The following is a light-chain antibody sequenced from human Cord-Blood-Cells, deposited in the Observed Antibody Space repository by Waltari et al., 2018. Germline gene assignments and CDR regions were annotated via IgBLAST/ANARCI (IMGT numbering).Light chain of an antibody. Sequence: DIVMTQSPLSLPVTPGEPASISCRSSQSLLHSNGYNYLDWYLQKPGQSPQLLVYLGSNRADGVPDRLSGRGSGTDFKLKISRGEAEDVGFYYCMQALQTPFTFGPGTKVDIK. CDR3: MQALQTPFT. CDR1: QSLLHSNGYNY. V-gene: IGKV2-28*01. CDR2: LGS. J-gene: IGKJ3*01.